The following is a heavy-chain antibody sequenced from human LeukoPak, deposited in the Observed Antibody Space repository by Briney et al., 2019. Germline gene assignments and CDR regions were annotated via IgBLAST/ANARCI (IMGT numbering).Heavy chain of an antibody. D-gene: IGHD4-17*01. Sequence: PGGSLRLSCSASGFTFSSYAMHWVRQAPGKGLEFVSAISSNAGGTYYADSVKGRFAISRDNSKNTLYLQMSSLRAEDTAVYYCVKSFRYGDYVSFDCWGQGTLVSVSS. CDR1: GFTFSSYA. V-gene: IGHV3-64D*06. CDR2: ISSNAGGT. CDR3: VKSFRYGDYVSFDC. J-gene: IGHJ4*02.